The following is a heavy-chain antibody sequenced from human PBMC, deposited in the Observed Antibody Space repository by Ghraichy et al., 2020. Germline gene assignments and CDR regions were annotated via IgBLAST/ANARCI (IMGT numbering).Heavy chain of an antibody. Sequence: LTLTCAASGFTFSSYSMNWVRQAPGKGLEWVSYISSSSSTIYYPDSVKGRFTISRDNAKNSLYLQMNSLRDEDTAVYYCASSIIAFDMWGLGTMVTVSS. J-gene: IGHJ3*02. CDR2: ISSSSSTI. D-gene: IGHD2-21*01. CDR1: GFTFSSYS. V-gene: IGHV3-48*02. CDR3: ASSIIAFDM.